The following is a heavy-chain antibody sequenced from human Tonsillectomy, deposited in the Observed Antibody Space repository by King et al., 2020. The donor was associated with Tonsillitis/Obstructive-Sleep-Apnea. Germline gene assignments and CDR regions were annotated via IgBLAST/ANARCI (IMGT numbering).Heavy chain of an antibody. Sequence: VQLQQWGAGLLKPSETLSLTCGVYGGSFSGYYWSWIRQPPGKGLEWIGEINHNGSTDYNSSLKSRVTISRDTSKNQFSLRLTSVTAADTAVYYCGTNAGDYYYYMDVWGKGTTVTVSS. CDR3: GTNAGDYYYYMDV. J-gene: IGHJ6*03. CDR2: INHNGST. CDR1: GGSFSGYY. D-gene: IGHD2-2*01. V-gene: IGHV4-34*01.